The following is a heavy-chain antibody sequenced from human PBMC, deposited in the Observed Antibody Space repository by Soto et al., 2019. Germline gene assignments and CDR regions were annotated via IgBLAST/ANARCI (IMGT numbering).Heavy chain of an antibody. V-gene: IGHV4-4*02. CDR3: ASGMLLNYYYGMDV. CDR1: GGSISRSNW. D-gene: IGHD2-8*01. Sequence: SETLSLTCAVSGGSISRSNWWSWVRQPPGKGLEWIGEIYHSGSTNYNPSLKSRVTISVDKSKNQFSLKLSSVTAADTAVYYCASGMLLNYYYGMDVWGQGTTVTV. J-gene: IGHJ6*02. CDR2: IYHSGST.